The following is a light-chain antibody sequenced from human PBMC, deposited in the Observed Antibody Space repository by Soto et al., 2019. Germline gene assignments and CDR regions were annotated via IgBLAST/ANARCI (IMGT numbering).Light chain of an antibody. J-gene: IGKJ3*01. V-gene: IGKV3-15*01. CDR2: GAS. CDR3: QQYNNWPGT. CDR1: QRVSSN. Sequence: EIVMTQSPATLSVSPGERATLSCRASQRVSSNLAWYQQKPCQAPRLLIYGASTRATGIPARFSGSGSGTELTLTISSLQSEYFAVYYCQQYNNWPGTFGPGTKVDIK.